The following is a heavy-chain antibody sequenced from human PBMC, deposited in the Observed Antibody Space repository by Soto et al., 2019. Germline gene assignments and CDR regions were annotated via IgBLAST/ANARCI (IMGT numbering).Heavy chain of an antibody. J-gene: IGHJ4*02. CDR3: AKDFYRDAYTTGFFDY. D-gene: IGHD4-4*01. CDR2: ISGSGTIT. Sequence: AGGSLRLSCAASGFTFTNYVMTWVRQAPGKGLEWVSSISGSGTITYYADSVKGRFTISRDNSKNTLSLQMNSLRAEDTAVYYRAKDFYRDAYTTGFFDYWGQGTLVTVSS. CDR1: GFTFTNYV. V-gene: IGHV3-23*01.